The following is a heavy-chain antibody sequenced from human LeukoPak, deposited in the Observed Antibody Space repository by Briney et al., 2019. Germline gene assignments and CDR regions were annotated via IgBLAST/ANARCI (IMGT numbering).Heavy chain of an antibody. CDR1: EFTFSTFT. J-gene: IGHJ2*01. Sequence: GGSLRLSCAASEFTFSTFTMNWVRQAPGKGLEWVSSISSTSSTIYYADSVKGRFTISRDNAKNSLFLQMNSLRDDDTAVYYCARSRYFGLWGRGTLVTVSS. CDR2: ISSTSSTI. V-gene: IGHV3-48*02. D-gene: IGHD6-25*01. CDR3: ARSRYFGL.